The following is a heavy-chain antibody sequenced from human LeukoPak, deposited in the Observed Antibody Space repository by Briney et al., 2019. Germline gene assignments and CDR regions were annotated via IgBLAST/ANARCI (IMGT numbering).Heavy chain of an antibody. CDR3: ARGYFDWLLRVYYYMDV. J-gene: IGHJ6*03. V-gene: IGHV1-2*02. CDR2: INPNSGGT. CDR1: GYTFTGYY. D-gene: IGHD3-9*01. Sequence: ASVKVSCKASGYTFTGYYMHWVRQAPGQGLEWMGWINPNSGGTNYAQKFQGRVTITRNTSISTAYMELSSLRSEDTAVYYCARGYFDWLLRVYYYMDVWGKGTTVTVSS.